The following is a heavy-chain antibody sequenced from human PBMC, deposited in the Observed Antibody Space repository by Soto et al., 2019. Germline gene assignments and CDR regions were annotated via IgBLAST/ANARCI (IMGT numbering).Heavy chain of an antibody. Sequence: QVQLVQSGAEVKKPGASVKVSCKASGYTFTSYDINWVRQATGQGLEWMGWMNPKSGNTGYAQKFQGRGTMTRNTSISTAYMELSSLRSEDTAVYYCARSPMGAAAGLFDYWSQGTLVTVSS. CDR1: GYTFTSYD. CDR3: ARSPMGAAAGLFDY. J-gene: IGHJ4*02. D-gene: IGHD6-13*01. CDR2: MNPKSGNT. V-gene: IGHV1-8*01.